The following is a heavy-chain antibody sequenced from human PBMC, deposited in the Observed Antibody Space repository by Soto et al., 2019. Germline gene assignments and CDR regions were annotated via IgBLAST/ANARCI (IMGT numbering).Heavy chain of an antibody. CDR1: GFTFSSYG. CDR2: ISYDGSNT. D-gene: IGHD1-26*01. V-gene: IGHV3-30*18. CDR3: AKRGAGHYYFDY. Sequence: PGGSLRLSCVASGFTFSSYGMHWVRQAPGKGLECVAVISYDGSNTDYADSVKGRFTISRDNSKNTLYLQMNSQRAEDTAVYYCAKRGAGHYYFDYWGQGTLVTVSS. J-gene: IGHJ4*02.